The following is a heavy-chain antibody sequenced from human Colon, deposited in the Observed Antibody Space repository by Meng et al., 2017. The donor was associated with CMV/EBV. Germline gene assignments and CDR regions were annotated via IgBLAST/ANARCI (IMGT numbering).Heavy chain of an antibody. CDR2: ISGSGDRT. Sequence: FAFNWVSKAPGTGLEWVSSISGSGDRTYYADSVKGRFTISRNNSKNTLYLEINTLRAEDTAVYYCAMAISDYNFWSGYYSTNVYFDSWGQGTLVTVSS. J-gene: IGHJ4*02. CDR3: AMAISDYNFWSGYYSTNVYFDS. D-gene: IGHD3-3*01. V-gene: IGHV3-23*01. CDR1: FA.